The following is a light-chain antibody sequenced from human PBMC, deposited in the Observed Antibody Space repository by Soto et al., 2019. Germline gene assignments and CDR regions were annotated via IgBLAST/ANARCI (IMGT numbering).Light chain of an antibody. CDR2: EVS. CDR1: SSDVGNYNL. CDR3: CSYAGNSAYV. Sequence: QLVLTQPASVSGSPGQSVTISCTGTSSDVGNYNLVSWYQQHPGKAPKFMIFEVSKRPSGVSDRFSGSKSGNTASLTISGLQAEDEADYYCCSYAGNSAYVFGSGTKLTVL. J-gene: IGLJ1*01. V-gene: IGLV2-23*02.